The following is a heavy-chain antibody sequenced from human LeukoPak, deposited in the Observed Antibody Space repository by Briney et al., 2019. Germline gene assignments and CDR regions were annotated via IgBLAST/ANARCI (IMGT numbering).Heavy chain of an antibody. D-gene: IGHD6-19*01. J-gene: IGHJ4*02. CDR2: ISNTGSTI. V-gene: IGHV3-48*03. CDR1: GFTFSSYE. CDR3: ARDSYSTGWYVRTWDC. Sequence: GGSLRLSWAASGFTFSSYEMHWVRQTPVKGLEWVSYISNTGSTIYYADSVKGRFSISRDNAKNSLYLQMNSLRAEDTAVYYCARDSYSTGWYVRTWDCWGQGTLVTVSS.